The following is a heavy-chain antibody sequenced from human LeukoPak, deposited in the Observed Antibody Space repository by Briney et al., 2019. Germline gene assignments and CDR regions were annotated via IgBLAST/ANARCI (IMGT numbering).Heavy chain of an antibody. V-gene: IGHV4-30-2*01. D-gene: IGHD4-17*01. J-gene: IGHJ4*02. CDR1: GGSISSGGYS. CDR2: IYHSGST. CDR3: ARSGNTVTTTLFDY. Sequence: ASQTLSLTCAVSGGSISSGGYSWSWIRQPPGKGLEWIVYIYHSGSTYYNPSLKSRVTISVDRSKNQFSLKLSSVTAADTAVYYCARSGNTVTTTLFDYWGQGTLVTVSS.